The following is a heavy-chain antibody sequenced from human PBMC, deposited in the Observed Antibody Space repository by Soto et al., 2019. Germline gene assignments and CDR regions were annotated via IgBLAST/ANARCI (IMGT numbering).Heavy chain of an antibody. J-gene: IGHJ4*02. CDR3: ARRNRDGYRR. V-gene: IGHV4-34*01. CDR1: GGSFSGYY. Sequence: TLSLTCAVYGGSFSGYYWSWIRQPPGKGLEWIGEINHSGSTNYNPSLKSRVTISVGTSKNQFSLKLSSVTAADTAVYYCARRNRDGYRRWGQGTLVTVSS. CDR2: INHSGST. D-gene: IGHD5-12*01.